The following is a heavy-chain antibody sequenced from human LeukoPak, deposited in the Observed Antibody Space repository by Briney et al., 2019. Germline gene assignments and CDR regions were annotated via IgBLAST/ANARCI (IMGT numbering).Heavy chain of an antibody. V-gene: IGHV1-69*05. CDR2: IIPIFGTA. J-gene: IGHJ4*02. CDR1: GGTFSSYA. Sequence: GASVKVSCKASGGTFSSYAISWVRQAPGQGLEWMGRIIPIFGTANYAQKFQGRVTITTDESTSTAYMELSSLRSEDTAVYYCAREEVVGYWASWYYFDYWGQGTLVTVSS. D-gene: IGHD2-2*01. CDR3: AREEVVGYWASWYYFDY.